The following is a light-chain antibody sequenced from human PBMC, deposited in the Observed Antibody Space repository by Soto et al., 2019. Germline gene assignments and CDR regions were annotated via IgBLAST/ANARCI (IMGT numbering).Light chain of an antibody. Sequence: EIVLTQSPGTLSLSPGERATLSCRASQSVTSSYLAWYQQKLGQAPRLLIYGASTRATGIPDRFSGSGSGTDFTLTIRILELEVFAVYYCKQYGSSPRYTFGQGTKREIK. CDR2: GAS. J-gene: IGKJ2*01. CDR3: KQYGSSPRYT. V-gene: IGKV3-20*01. CDR1: QSVTSSY.